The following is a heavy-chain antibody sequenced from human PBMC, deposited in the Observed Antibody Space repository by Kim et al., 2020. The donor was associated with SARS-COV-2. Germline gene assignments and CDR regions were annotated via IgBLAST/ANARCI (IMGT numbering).Heavy chain of an antibody. V-gene: IGHV3-15*01. D-gene: IGHD2-2*01. CDR2: IKSRTDGGTT. Sequence: GGSLRLSCAASGFTVSDAWVSWVRQAPGKGLEWVGRIKSRTDGGTTDYAAFVKSRFTISRDASKNTLHLQMNSLKTEDTALYYCTKGIYHDDAFHIWGQGTMVTVSS. CDR1: GFTVSDAW. J-gene: IGHJ3*02. CDR3: TKGIYHDDAFHI.